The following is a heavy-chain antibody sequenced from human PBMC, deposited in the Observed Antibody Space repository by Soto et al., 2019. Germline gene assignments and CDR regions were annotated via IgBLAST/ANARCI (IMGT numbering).Heavy chain of an antibody. CDR1: GYSFTSYW. V-gene: IGHV5-51*01. CDR2: IYPGDSDT. J-gene: IGHJ3*02. Sequence: GESLKISCTCSGYSFTSYWIALVRQMPGKGLEWMGIIYPGDSDTRYSPSFQGQVTISADKSISTAYLQWSSLKASDTAMYYCARPTYSSTWYRSFDIWGQGTMVTVSS. D-gene: IGHD6-13*01. CDR3: ARPTYSSTWYRSFDI.